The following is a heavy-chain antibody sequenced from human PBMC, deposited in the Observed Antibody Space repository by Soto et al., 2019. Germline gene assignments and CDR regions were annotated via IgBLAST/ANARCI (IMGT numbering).Heavy chain of an antibody. D-gene: IGHD3-10*01. CDR1: GYTFTGYY. CDR3: ARDTYYYGSGSYMAGMDV. J-gene: IGHJ6*02. CDR2: INPNSGGT. Sequence: ASVKVSCKASGYTFTGYYMHWVRQAPGQGLEWMGWINPNSGGTNYAQKFQGWVTMTRDTSISTAYMELSRLRSDDTAVYYCARDTYYYGSGSYMAGMDVWGQGTTVTVSS. V-gene: IGHV1-2*04.